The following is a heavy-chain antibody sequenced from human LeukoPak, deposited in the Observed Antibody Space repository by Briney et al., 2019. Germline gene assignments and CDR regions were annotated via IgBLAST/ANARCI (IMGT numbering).Heavy chain of an antibody. CDR3: ARHTMVRGVTPGNWFDP. J-gene: IGHJ5*02. V-gene: IGHV1-46*01. D-gene: IGHD3-10*01. CDR2: INPSGGST. CDR1: GYIFPSSYY. Sequence: ASVKVSCKASGYIFPSSYYIHWVRQAPGQGLEWMGMINPSGGSTNYAQSFQGRVTMTRDTSTSTAYMELRSLRSDDTAVYYCARHTMVRGVTPGNWFDPWGQGTLVTVSS.